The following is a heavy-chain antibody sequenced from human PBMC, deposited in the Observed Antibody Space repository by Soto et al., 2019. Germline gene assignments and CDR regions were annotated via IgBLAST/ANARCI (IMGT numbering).Heavy chain of an antibody. V-gene: IGHV3-30*18. D-gene: IGHD3-3*01. CDR3: AKDQGITVTYYDFWSGPRYFDY. J-gene: IGHJ4*02. CDR2: ISYDGSNK. CDR1: GFTFSSYG. Sequence: GGSLRLSCAASGFTFSSYGMHWVRQAPGKGLEWVAVISYDGSNKYYADSVKGRFTISRDNSKNTLYLQMNSLRAEDTAVYYCAKDQGITVTYYDFWSGPRYFDYWGQGTLVTVSS.